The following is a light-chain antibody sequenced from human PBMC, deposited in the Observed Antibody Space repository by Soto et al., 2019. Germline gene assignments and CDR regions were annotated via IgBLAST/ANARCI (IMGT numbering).Light chain of an antibody. CDR1: QTISGY. CDR2: AAS. V-gene: IGKV1-39*01. Sequence: DIQMTQSTSSLSASVGDSVTVTCRTSQTISGYLNWYQQKPGKAPKLLIYAASTLQSGVPSRFSGSGSGTDFTLTISSLQPEDFATYHCQQGYTTPITFGQGTRLETK. J-gene: IGKJ5*01. CDR3: QQGYTTPIT.